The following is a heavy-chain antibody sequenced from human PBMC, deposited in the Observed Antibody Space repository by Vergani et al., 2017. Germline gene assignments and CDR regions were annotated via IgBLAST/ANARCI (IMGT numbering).Heavy chain of an antibody. J-gene: IGHJ3*02. V-gene: IGHV4-59*01. CDR2: IYYSGST. CDR1: GGSISCYY. D-gene: IGHD6-13*01. CDR3: ARGEAAAGRDAFDI. Sequence: QVQLQESGPGLVKPSETLSLTCTVSGGSISCYYWSWIRQPPGKGLEWIGYIYYSGSTNYNPSLKSRVTISVDTSKNQFSLKLSSVTAEDTAVYYCARGEAAAGRDAFDIWGQGTMVTVSS.